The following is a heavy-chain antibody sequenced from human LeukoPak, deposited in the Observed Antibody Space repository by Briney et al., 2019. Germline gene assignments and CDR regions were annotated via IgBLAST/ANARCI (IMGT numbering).Heavy chain of an antibody. J-gene: IGHJ6*03. CDR2: IYYSGST. D-gene: IGHD3-9*01. Sequence: SETLSLTCTVSGGSISSSSYYWGWIRQPPGKGLEWIGSIYYSGSTYYNPSLKSRVTISVDTSKNQFSLKLSSVTATDTAVYYCARRRDDNYYYYYMDVWGKGTTVTISS. V-gene: IGHV4-39*07. CDR1: GGSISSSSYY. CDR3: ARRRDDNYYYYYMDV.